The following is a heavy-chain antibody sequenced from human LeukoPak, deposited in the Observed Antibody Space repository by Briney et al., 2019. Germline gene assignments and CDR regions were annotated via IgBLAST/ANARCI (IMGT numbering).Heavy chain of an antibody. D-gene: IGHD6-19*01. V-gene: IGHV3-23*01. CDR2: ISGSGDST. CDR3: AKPRSAWYVFEN. Sequence: GGSLRLSCAASGFSFSNFVMSWVRQAPGKGLEGVAGISGSGDSTYYADSVKGRFSISRDNSRNTLYLQMTSLRAEDTAVYYCAKPRSAWYVFENWGQGALVTVSS. J-gene: IGHJ4*02. CDR1: GFSFSNFV.